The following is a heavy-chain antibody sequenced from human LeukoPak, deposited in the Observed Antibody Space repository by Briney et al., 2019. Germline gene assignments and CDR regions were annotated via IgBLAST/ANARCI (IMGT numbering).Heavy chain of an antibody. Sequence: PSETLSLTCAVYGGSFSGYYWSWIRQPPGKGLEWIGEINHSGSTNYNPSLKSRVTISVDTSKNQFSLKLISVTAADTAVYYCARYSGGGYLVYWGQGTLVTVSS. D-gene: IGHD6-19*01. CDR3: ARYSGGGYLVY. J-gene: IGHJ4*02. CDR1: GGSFSGYY. CDR2: INHSGST. V-gene: IGHV4-34*01.